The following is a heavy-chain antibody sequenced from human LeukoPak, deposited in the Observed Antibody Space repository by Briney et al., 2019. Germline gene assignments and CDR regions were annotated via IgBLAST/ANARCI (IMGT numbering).Heavy chain of an antibody. CDR3: ARLRAYDY. V-gene: IGHV4-34*01. CDR2: ISHSGST. Sequence: SETLSLTCAVYGGSFSGYYWSWIRQPPGKGLEWIGEISHSGSTNYNPSLKSRVTISVDTSKNQFSLKLSSVTAADTAVYYCARLRAYDYWGQGTLVTVSS. J-gene: IGHJ4*02. D-gene: IGHD4-17*01. CDR1: GGSFSGYY.